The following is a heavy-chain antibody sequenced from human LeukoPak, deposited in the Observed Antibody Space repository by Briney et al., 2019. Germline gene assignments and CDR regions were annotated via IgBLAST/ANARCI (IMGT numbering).Heavy chain of an antibody. V-gene: IGHV3-23*01. CDR3: AQDPEDYDSSGYLDAY. CDR2: ISGGGGST. D-gene: IGHD3-22*01. J-gene: IGHJ4*02. CDR1: GFTFSSYG. Sequence: GGSLRLSCAASGFTFSSYGMSWVRQAPGKGLEWVAAISGGGGSTYYADSVKGRFTISRDNSKTPLYLQMTSLRAEDTAVYYCAQDPEDYDSSGYLDAYWGQGTLVTVSS.